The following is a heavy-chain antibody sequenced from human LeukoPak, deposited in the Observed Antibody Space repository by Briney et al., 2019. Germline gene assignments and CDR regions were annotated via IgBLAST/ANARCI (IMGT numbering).Heavy chain of an antibody. J-gene: IGHJ2*01. CDR2: TSSSSSYI. Sequence: GGSLRLSCAASGFTFSSYSMNWVRQAPGKGLEWVSSTSSSSSYIYYADSVKGRFTISRDNAKNSLYLQMNSLRAEDTAVYYCARDLPYGDWYFDLWGRGTLVTVSS. D-gene: IGHD4-17*01. CDR3: ARDLPYGDWYFDL. V-gene: IGHV3-21*01. CDR1: GFTFSSYS.